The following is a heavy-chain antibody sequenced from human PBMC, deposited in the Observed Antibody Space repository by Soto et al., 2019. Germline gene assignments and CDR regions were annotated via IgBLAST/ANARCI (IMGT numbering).Heavy chain of an antibody. CDR1: GFTFSDHY. J-gene: IGHJ4*02. CDR2: IRNEANGYRT. Sequence: GGSLRLSCTASGFTFSDHYMDLVRQAPGKGLEWVGRIRNEANGYRTEYAASVQGRFTISRDDSTRSLYLQMNSLETEDTAIYYCARVHLGAPTRYLDHWGQGTPVTVSS. D-gene: IGHD1-26*01. CDR3: ARVHLGAPTRYLDH. V-gene: IGHV3-72*01.